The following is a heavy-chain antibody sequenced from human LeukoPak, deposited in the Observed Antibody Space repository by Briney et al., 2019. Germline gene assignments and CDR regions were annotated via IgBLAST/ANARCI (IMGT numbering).Heavy chain of an antibody. CDR3: ARAEIDCSGGSCYSYYFDY. J-gene: IGHJ4*02. CDR1: GFTFSRYW. V-gene: IGHV3-21*01. CDR2: ISGTSTYI. Sequence: GGSLRLSCAASGFTFSRYWMSWVRQAPGKGLEWVSSISGTSTYIYYADSVKGRFTISRDNAKNSLYLQMNSLRAEDTAVYYCARAEIDCSGGSCYSYYFDYWGQGTLVTVSS. D-gene: IGHD2-15*01.